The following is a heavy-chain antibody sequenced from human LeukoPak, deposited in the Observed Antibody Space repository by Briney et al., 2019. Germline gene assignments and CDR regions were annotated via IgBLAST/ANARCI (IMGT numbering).Heavy chain of an antibody. CDR2: IYYSGST. J-gene: IGHJ5*02. D-gene: IGHD3-22*01. V-gene: IGHV4-39*07. Sequence: SETLSLTCIVSGGSITSNTYFWDWIRQTPGKGLEWIGSIYYSGSTYYNPSLKSRVTISLDTSKNQFSLKLSSVTAADTAVYYCARDGSYYDSSGYSPWGQGTLVTVSS. CDR1: GGSITSNTYF. CDR3: ARDGSYYDSSGYSP.